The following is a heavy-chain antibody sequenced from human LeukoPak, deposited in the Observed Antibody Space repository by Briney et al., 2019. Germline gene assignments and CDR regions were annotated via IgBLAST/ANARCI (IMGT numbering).Heavy chain of an antibody. D-gene: IGHD3-10*01. CDR2: ITSSGDTT. CDR1: GFTFNNYA. Sequence: GGSLRLSCAASGFTFNNYAMNWVRQAPGKGLEWVLSITSSGDTTHYADSVRGRFTISRDNSRNTLSLQMTSLRAEDTAVYYCAKGVLSGMRYYYGMDVWGKGTTVTVSS. CDR3: AKGVLSGMRYYYGMDV. J-gene: IGHJ6*04. V-gene: IGHV3-23*01.